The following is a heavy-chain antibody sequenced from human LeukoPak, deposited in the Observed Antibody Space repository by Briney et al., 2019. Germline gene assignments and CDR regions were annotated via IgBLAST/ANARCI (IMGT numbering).Heavy chain of an antibody. CDR3: ARDVRGYCSSTSCYWFDP. D-gene: IGHD2-2*01. CDR2: IIPILGIA. Sequence: SVKVPCKASGGTFSSYTISWVRQAPGQGLEWMGRIIPILGIANYAQKFQGRVTITADKSTSTAYMELSSLRSEDTAVYYCARDVRGYCSSTSCYWFDPWGQGTLVTVSS. J-gene: IGHJ5*02. CDR1: GGTFSSYT. V-gene: IGHV1-69*04.